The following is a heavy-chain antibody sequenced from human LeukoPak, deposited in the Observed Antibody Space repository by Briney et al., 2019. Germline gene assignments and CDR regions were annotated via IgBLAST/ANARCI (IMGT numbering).Heavy chain of an antibody. CDR1: GFTFSSNY. Sequence: GGSLRLSCAASGFTFSSNYMSWVRQAPGKGLEWVSVIYSGGSTYYSGSVQGRFTISTDNYKNTMYLQMNSRRADYTAVYYFATRDGYGSSTSSSIRFDYWGQGTLVTVSS. V-gene: IGHV3-53*01. CDR2: IYSGGST. D-gene: IGHD2-2*01. J-gene: IGHJ4*01. CDR3: ATRDGYGSSTSSSIRFDY.